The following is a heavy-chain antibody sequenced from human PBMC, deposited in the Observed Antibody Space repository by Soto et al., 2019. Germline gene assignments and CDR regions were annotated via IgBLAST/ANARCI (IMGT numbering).Heavy chain of an antibody. CDR3: ARAHPHYYDLDY. Sequence: SETLSLTCTVSGGSISSGDYYWSWIRQPPGKGLEWIGYIYYSGSTYYNPSLKSRVTISVDTSKNQFSLKLSSVTAADTAVYYCARAHPHYYDLDYWGQGTLVTVSS. CDR2: IYYSGST. D-gene: IGHD3-3*01. CDR1: GGSISSGDYY. J-gene: IGHJ4*02. V-gene: IGHV4-30-4*01.